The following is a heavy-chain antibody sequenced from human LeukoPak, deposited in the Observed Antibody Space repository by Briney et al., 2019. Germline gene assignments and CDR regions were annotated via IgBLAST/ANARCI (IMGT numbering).Heavy chain of an antibody. D-gene: IGHD2-2*01. CDR3: ARPGPAAMNYHYGMDV. Sequence: GESLKISCKGSGYSFTSYWISWVRQMPGKGLEWMGRIDPSDSYTNYSPSFQGHVTISADKSISTAYLQWSSLKASDTAMYYCARPGPAAMNYHYGMDVWGQGTTVTVSS. CDR2: IDPSDSYT. V-gene: IGHV5-10-1*01. J-gene: IGHJ6*02. CDR1: GYSFTSYW.